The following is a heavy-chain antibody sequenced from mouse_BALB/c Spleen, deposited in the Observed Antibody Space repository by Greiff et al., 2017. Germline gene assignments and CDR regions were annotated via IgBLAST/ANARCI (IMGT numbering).Heavy chain of an antibody. CDR2: IYPGDGDT. J-gene: IGHJ1*01. CDR3: ARSSQTYWYFDV. CDR1: GYAFSSYW. V-gene: IGHV1-80*01. Sequence: VQLQESGAELVRPGSSVKISCKASGYAFSSYWMNWVKQRPGQGLEWIGQIYPGDGDTNYNGKFKGKATLTADKSSSTAYMQLSSLTSEDSAVYFCARSSQTYWYFDVWGAGTTVTVSS.